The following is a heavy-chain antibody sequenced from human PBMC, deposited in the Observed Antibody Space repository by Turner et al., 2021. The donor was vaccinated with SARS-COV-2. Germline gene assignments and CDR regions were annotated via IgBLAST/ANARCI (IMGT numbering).Heavy chain of an antibody. V-gene: IGHV4-30-4*01. CDR3: ARVPRYNWNYSFDY. J-gene: IGHJ4*02. CDR1: GGSISSGDYY. CDR2: IYYSGST. Sequence: QVQLQESGPGLVKPSQTLSLTFTFSGGSISSGDYYWSWIRQPPGKGLEWIGYIYYSGSTYYNPSLKSRVTISVDTSKNKFSLKLSSVTAADTAVYYCARVPRYNWNYSFDYWGQGTLVTVSS. D-gene: IGHD1-7*01.